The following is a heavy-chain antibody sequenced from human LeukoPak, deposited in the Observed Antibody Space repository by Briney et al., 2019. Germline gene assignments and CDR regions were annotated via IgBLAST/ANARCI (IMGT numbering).Heavy chain of an antibody. V-gene: IGHV4-38-2*01. Sequence: SETLSLTCAVSGYSISSGYYWGWTRQPPGKGLEWIGSIYHSGSTYYNPSLKSRVTISVDTSKNQFSLKLSSVTAADTAVYYCARRICSSTSCYTGQFDYWGQGTLVTVSS. D-gene: IGHD2-2*02. CDR1: GYSISSGYY. J-gene: IGHJ4*02. CDR3: ARRICSSTSCYTGQFDY. CDR2: IYHSGST.